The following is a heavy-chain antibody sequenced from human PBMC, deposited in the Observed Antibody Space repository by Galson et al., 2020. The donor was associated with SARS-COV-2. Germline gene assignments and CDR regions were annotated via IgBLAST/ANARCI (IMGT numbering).Heavy chain of an antibody. CDR2: MNPNSGNT. CDR3: ARGGYYDYVWGSYRPSGRFDP. V-gene: IGHV1-8*03. CDR1: GYTFTSYD. Sequence: ASVKVSCKASGYTFTSYDINWVRQATGQGLEWMGWMNPNSGNTGYVQKFQGRVTITRNTSISTAYMELSSLRSEDTAVYYCARGGYYDYVWGSYRPSGRFDPWGQGTLVTVSS. D-gene: IGHD3-16*02. J-gene: IGHJ5*02.